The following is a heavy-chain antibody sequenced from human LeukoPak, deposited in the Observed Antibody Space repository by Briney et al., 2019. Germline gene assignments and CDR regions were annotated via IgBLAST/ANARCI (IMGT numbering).Heavy chain of an antibody. J-gene: IGHJ5*02. D-gene: IGHD1-26*01. CDR2: ISPSSSYI. V-gene: IGHV3-21*01. CDR1: GFSFSDNS. Sequence: GGSLKLSCAASGFSFSDNSMTWVRQAPGKGLEWVSSISPSSSYIFYSDSLKGRFTISRDNAKNSLYLQMNGLRAEDTAVYYCARDMRGSYNWFDPWGQGTLVTVSS. CDR3: ARDMRGSYNWFDP.